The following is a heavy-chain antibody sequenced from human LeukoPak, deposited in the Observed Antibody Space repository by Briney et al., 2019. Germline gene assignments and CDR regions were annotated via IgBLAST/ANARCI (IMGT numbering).Heavy chain of an antibody. CDR1: RFNLRTYW. CDR2: IKPDGRET. CDR3: ARARYCANPVCHIGGGLDV. J-gene: IGHJ6*02. V-gene: IGHV3-7*04. D-gene: IGHD2-8*01. Sequence: GGSLRLSRAASRFNLRTYWLTWVRQAPGKGLEWVGNIKPDGRETYFVDSVKGRFTISRDNARDSVYLQMTFLTAEDAAVYCFARARYCANPVCHIGGGLDVWGPGTTVTVSS.